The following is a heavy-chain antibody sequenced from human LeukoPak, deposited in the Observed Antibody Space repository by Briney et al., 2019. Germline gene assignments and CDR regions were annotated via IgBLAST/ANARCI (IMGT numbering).Heavy chain of an antibody. V-gene: IGHV1-18*01. J-gene: IGHJ4*02. D-gene: IGHD6-19*01. Sequence: ASVKVSCKASGYTFTSYGISWVRQAPGQGLEWMGWISAYNGNTNYTQKLQGRVTMTTDTSTSTAYMELRSLRAEDTAVYYCAKDVAVAVFVAQEFDYWGQGTLVTVSS. CDR1: GYTFTSYG. CDR3: AKDVAVAVFVAQEFDY. CDR2: ISAYNGNT.